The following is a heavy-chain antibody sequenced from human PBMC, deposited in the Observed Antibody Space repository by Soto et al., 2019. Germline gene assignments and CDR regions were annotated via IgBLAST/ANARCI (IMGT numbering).Heavy chain of an antibody. V-gene: IGHV1-2*04. Sequence: ASVKVSCKASGYTFTGYYMHWVRQAPGQGLEWMGWINPNSGGTNYAQKFQGWVTMTRDTSISTAYMELSRLRSDDTAVYYCARDKWEVDTAMVAYYYYGMDVWGQGTTVTVSS. CDR1: GYTFTGYY. CDR2: INPNSGGT. D-gene: IGHD5-18*01. J-gene: IGHJ6*02. CDR3: ARDKWEVDTAMVAYYYYGMDV.